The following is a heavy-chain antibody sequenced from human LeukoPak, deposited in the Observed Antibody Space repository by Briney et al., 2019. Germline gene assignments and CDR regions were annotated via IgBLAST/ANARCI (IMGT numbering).Heavy chain of an antibody. CDR3: ARNSRVSGDY. CDR1: GYTFTGYY. CDR2: VSAYNGNT. V-gene: IGHV1-18*04. Sequence: ASVTVSCKASGYTFTGYYTHWVRQALGQGLEWMGWVSAYNGNTNYAQKLQRRVTMTTDTSTSTAYMELRSLSSDDTSVYYGARNSRVSGDYWGQGTLVTVSS. D-gene: IGHD2/OR15-2a*01. J-gene: IGHJ4*02.